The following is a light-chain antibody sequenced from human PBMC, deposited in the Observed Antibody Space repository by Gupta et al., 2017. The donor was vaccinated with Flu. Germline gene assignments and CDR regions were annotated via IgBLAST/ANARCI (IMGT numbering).Light chain of an antibody. V-gene: IGLV3-21*02. J-gene: IGLJ1*01. CDR1: KIGDES. CDR3: HVWDGSTDSHV. CDR2: DDN. Sequence: GQTATITCGGHKIGDESVHWYLQRPGQAPILVVFDDNVRPSEIRERFSGSNSQNTATLTINGVEAGDEADYYCHVWDGSTDSHVFGPGTRVTVL.